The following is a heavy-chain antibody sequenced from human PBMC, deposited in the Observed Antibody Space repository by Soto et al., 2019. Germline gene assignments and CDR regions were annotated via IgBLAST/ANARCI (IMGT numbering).Heavy chain of an antibody. V-gene: IGHV5-51*01. Sequence: PGESLKISCKGSGYSFLNHWIGWVRQMPGKGLEWMGTIFPGDSNTRYSPSFQGQVTISADKSISTAYLQWSSLKASDTAMYYCARTPGSYWYFDLWGRGTLVTVSS. D-gene: IGHD1-1*01. CDR1: GYSFLNHW. CDR3: ARTPGSYWYFDL. J-gene: IGHJ2*01. CDR2: IFPGDSNT.